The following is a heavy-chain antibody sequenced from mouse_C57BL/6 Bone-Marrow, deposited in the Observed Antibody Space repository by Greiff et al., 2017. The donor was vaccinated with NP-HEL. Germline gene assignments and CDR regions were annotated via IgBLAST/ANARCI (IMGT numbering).Heavy chain of an antibody. D-gene: IGHD1-1*01. J-gene: IGHJ1*03. CDR1: GFNIKDDY. V-gene: IGHV14-4*01. Sequence: EVQLQESGAELVRPGASVKLSCTASGFNIKDDYMHWVKQRPEQGLEWIGWIDTENGDTEYASKFQGKATITADTSSNTAYLQLSSLTSEDTAVYYCTTAITTVVAREYFDVWGTGTTVTVSS. CDR2: IDTENGDT. CDR3: TTAITTVVAREYFDV.